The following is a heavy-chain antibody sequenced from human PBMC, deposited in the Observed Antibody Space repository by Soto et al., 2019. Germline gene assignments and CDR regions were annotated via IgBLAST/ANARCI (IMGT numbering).Heavy chain of an antibody. CDR2: IIPIFGTP. Sequence: SVKVSCKAFGGSFSDYAISWVRQAPGQGLEWMRGIIPIFGTPNYAQKFQDRVTFTAHESTNTAYMELSRLTSEDTAVYYCARDRAPRGWSYLDLWGQGTQVTVSS. J-gene: IGHJ4*02. CDR1: GGSFSDYA. V-gene: IGHV1-69*13. CDR3: ARDRAPRGWSYLDL. D-gene: IGHD2-15*01.